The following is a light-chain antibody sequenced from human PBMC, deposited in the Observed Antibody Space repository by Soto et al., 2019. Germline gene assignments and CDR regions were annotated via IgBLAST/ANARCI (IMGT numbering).Light chain of an antibody. J-gene: IGKJ4*01. CDR3: MQALQTPLT. Sequence: DIVMTQSPLSLPVTPGEPASISCRSSQSLLHSNGYTYLDWYLQKPGQSPQLLIYLGSSRASWVADRFSGSGSGTDFTLKISRVEAEDVGLYYCMQALQTPLTFVGGTKVEMK. CDR1: QSLLHSNGYTY. V-gene: IGKV2-28*01. CDR2: LGS.